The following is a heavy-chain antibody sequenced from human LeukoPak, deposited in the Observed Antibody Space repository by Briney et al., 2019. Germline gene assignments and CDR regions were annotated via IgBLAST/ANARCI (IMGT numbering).Heavy chain of an antibody. Sequence: SETLSLTCTVSGGSINSHSYYWGWIRQPPGKGLEWIGSVYYDGTSYSNPSLTSRAAVFVDTSRDEFCLDLSFVTAADTAVYYCVRHISTNTGYFDSCGQGTLVSVSS. CDR3: VRHISTNTGYFDS. CDR2: VYYDGTS. V-gene: IGHV4-39*01. CDR1: GGSINSHSYY. J-gene: IGHJ4*02. D-gene: IGHD5-24*01.